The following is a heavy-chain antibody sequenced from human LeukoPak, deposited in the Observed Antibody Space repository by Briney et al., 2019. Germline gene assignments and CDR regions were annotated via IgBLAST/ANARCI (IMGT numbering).Heavy chain of an antibody. CDR2: IIPIFGTA. CDR1: GYTFTSYA. Sequence: SVKVSCKASGYTFTSYAISWVRQAPRQGLEWMGGIIPIFGTANYAQKFQGRVTITADESTSTAYMELSSPRSEDTAVYYCARDPGDPYYYDSSGSDAFDIWGQGTMVTVSS. CDR3: ARDPGDPYYYDSSGSDAFDI. D-gene: IGHD3-22*01. J-gene: IGHJ3*02. V-gene: IGHV1-69*13.